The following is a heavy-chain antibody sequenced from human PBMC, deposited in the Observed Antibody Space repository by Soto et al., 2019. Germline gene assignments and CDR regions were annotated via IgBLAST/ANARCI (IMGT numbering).Heavy chain of an antibody. J-gene: IGHJ4*02. CDR2: IIPIFGTA. D-gene: IGHD3-22*01. V-gene: IGHV1-69*13. CDR3: SYYDSSGYYY. CDR1: GGTFSSYA. Sequence: SVKVSCKASGGTFSSYAISWVRQAPGQGLEWMGGIIPIFGTANYAQKFQGRVTITADESTSTAYMKLSGLRSEDTAVYYCSYYDSSGYYYWGQGTLVTVSS.